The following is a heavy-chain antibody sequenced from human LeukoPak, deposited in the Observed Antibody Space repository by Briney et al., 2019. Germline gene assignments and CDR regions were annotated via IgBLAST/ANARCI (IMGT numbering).Heavy chain of an antibody. Sequence: SETLSLTCTVSGGSISSYYWSWIRQSPGKGLECIGYIHYTGSTNYNPSLKSRATISVETSKNQFSLKLKSVTATDTAVYYCARGGYYGSGNDFRFDPWGQGTLVTVSS. CDR2: IHYTGST. CDR3: ARGGYYGSGNDFRFDP. CDR1: GGSISSYY. V-gene: IGHV4-59*01. D-gene: IGHD3-10*01. J-gene: IGHJ5*02.